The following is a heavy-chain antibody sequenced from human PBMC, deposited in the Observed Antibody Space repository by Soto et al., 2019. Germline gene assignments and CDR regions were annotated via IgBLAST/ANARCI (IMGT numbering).Heavy chain of an antibody. CDR3: ARSRSGAVPDSFGY. V-gene: IGHV3-30-3*01. CDR1: GFMFSRYA. J-gene: IGHJ1*01. Sequence: QVQLVESGGRVVQPGGSLRLSCAASGFMFSRYAIHWVRQAPGKGLEWVAVISKDGSVKYHADSVRGRFSISRDKSKNTVYLEMNGMRDDDTAVFYCARSRSGAVPDSFGYWGQGTLVTVSS. D-gene: IGHD3-3*01. CDR2: ISKDGSVK.